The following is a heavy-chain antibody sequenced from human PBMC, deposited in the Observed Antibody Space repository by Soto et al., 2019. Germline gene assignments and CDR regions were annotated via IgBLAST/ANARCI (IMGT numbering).Heavy chain of an antibody. CDR2: IYPGDSDT. J-gene: IGHJ6*02. CDR1: GYSFTSYW. CDR3: ARSRRIIAAGGYYYYGMDV. Sequence: ESLKISCKGSGYSFTSYWIGWVRQMPGKGLEWMGIIYPGDSDTRYSPSFQGQVTISADKSISTAYLQWSSLKASDTAMYYCARSRRIIAAGGYYYYGMDVWGQGTTVTVSS. V-gene: IGHV5-51*01. D-gene: IGHD6-6*01.